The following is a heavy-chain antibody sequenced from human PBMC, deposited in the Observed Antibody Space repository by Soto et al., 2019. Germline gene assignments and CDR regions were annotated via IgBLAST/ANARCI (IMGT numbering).Heavy chain of an antibody. V-gene: IGHV1-3*01. Sequence: VSVKVSCKASGYTFTSYAMHWVRQAPGQRLEWMGWINAGNGNTKYSQKFQGRVTITRDTSASTAYMELSSLRSEDTAVYWCGSAAGTGGIYYNYYAMHVWGQGTTVTASS. CDR3: GSAAGTGGIYYNYYAMHV. D-gene: IGHD6-13*01. CDR1: GYTFTSYA. CDR2: INAGNGNT. J-gene: IGHJ6*02.